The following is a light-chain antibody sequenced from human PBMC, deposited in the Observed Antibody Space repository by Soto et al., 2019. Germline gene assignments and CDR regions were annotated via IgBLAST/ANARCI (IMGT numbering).Light chain of an antibody. CDR2: CAS. Sequence: EGVLTQSPGTLSLSPGERATLSCRASQSVDRRYLAWYQQRPGQAPRLLIYCASSRATGIPDRFSGSGSGTNFTLTISRLEPEDFAVYFCQQYGRSPPMFTFGPGTKLEIK. CDR1: QSVDRRY. J-gene: IGKJ2*01. V-gene: IGKV3-20*01. CDR3: QQYGRSPPMFT.